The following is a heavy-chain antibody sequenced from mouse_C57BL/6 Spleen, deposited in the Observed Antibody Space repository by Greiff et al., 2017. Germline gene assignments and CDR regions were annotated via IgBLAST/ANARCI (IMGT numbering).Heavy chain of an antibody. J-gene: IGHJ2*01. D-gene: IGHD2-1*01. CDR2: IRNKANGYTT. V-gene: IGHV7-3*01. CDR3: ARWGCNYEDY. Sequence: EVKLMESGGGLVQPGGSLSLSCAASGFNFTDYYMSWVRQPPGKALDWLGFIRNKANGYTTEYSASVKGRFTISRDNSQSILYLQMNALRAEDSATYYCARWGCNYEDYWGQGTTLTVSS. CDR1: GFNFTDYY.